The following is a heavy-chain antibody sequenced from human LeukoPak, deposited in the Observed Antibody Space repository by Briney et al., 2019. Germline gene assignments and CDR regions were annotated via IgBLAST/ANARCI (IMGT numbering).Heavy chain of an antibody. CDR1: GGSISSYY. Sequence: SETLSLTCTVSGGSISSYYWSWVRQPPGKGLEWIGYIYYSGSTSYSPSLKSRVTISVDTSKNQFSLKLSSVTAADTAVYYCARVHHYCSSTSCSRRSRYYYYYYMGVWGKGTTVTVSS. D-gene: IGHD2-2*01. V-gene: IGHV4-59*01. CDR2: IYYSGST. J-gene: IGHJ6*03. CDR3: ARVHHYCSSTSCSRRSRYYYYYYMGV.